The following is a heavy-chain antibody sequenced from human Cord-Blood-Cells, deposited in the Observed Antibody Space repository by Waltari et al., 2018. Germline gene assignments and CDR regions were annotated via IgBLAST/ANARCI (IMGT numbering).Heavy chain of an antibody. D-gene: IGHD6-13*01. V-gene: IGHV1-69*01. J-gene: IGHJ5*02. CDR2: A. Sequence: ANYAQKFQGRVTITADESTSTAYMELSSLISQDTAVYYCAPAPAYISSWCDPWGQGTLVTVSS. CDR3: APAPAYISSWCDP.